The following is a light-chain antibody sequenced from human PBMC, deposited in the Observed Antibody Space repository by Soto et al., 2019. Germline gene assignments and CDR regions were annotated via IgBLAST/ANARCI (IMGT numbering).Light chain of an antibody. J-gene: IGKJ1*01. CDR3: ERYNKWPRT. CDR1: QTVVTH. Sequence: EVVMTQSPVTLSLSPGDRATVSCRASQTVVTHLAWFQQKPGQPPRLLIYDASATATGIPARFSGSGSGTEFTLTISSLQSEDYAVYCCERYNKWPRTVGQGTKVE. CDR2: DAS. V-gene: IGKV3-15*01.